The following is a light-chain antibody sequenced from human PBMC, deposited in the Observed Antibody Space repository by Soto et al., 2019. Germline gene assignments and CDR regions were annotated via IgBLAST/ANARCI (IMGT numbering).Light chain of an antibody. V-gene: IGLV2-14*01. CDR2: EVS. CDR3: SSYTSSTTLV. Sequence: QSALTQPASVSGSPGQSITISCTGTSSDVGRYNYVSWYQQHPAKAPKLMIYEVSHRPSGVSNRFSGSKSGNTASLTISGLQAEDEADYYCSSYTSSTTLVFGGGTKLTVL. J-gene: IGLJ2*01. CDR1: SSDVGRYNY.